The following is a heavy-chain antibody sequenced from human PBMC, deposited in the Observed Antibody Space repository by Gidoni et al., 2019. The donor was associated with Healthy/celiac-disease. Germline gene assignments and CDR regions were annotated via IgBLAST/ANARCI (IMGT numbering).Heavy chain of an antibody. J-gene: IGHJ5*02. CDR3: ARGVDYYGSGNWFDP. CDR1: GSSISRGGHY. V-gene: IGHV4-31*03. CDR2: IYSSWST. D-gene: IGHD3-10*01. Sequence: QVQPPEAGPGLVKPSQTLSPTRPVSGSSISRGGHYWCWIRQHPGKGLEWIGYIYSSWSTYYNPSLKRRVTISVDTSKNQFSLKLSSVTAADTAVYYCARGVDYYGSGNWFDPWGQGTLVTVSS.